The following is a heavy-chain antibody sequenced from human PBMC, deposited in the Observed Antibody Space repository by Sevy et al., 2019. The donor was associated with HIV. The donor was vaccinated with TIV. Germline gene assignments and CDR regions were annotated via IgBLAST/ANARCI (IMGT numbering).Heavy chain of an antibody. V-gene: IGHV4-59*01. CDR2: IYFGGRT. CDR1: GGSMTSYY. D-gene: IGHD3-10*01. J-gene: IGHJ3*02. CDR3: ARGITREGDAFDI. Sequence: SETLSLTCSVSGGSMTSYYWSWIRQPPGKGLEWIGHIYFGGRTQYNPSLKSRVTISLDSSKHQFSLEVNSVIAADTAVYYCARGITREGDAFDIWGQGTMVTVSS.